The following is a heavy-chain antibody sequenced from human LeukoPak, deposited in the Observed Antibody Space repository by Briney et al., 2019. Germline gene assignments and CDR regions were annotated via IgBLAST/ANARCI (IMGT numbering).Heavy chain of an antibody. CDR3: ATQTILTGYSGAFDI. CDR1: GYSFTSYW. J-gene: IGHJ3*02. V-gene: IGHV5-51*01. CDR2: IYPGDSDT. D-gene: IGHD3-9*01. Sequence: GESLKISCKGSGYSFTSYWIGWVRQMPGKGLEWMGIIYPGDSDTRYSPSFQGQVTISADKSISTAYLQWSSPKASDTAMYYCATQTILTGYSGAFDIWGQGTMVTVSS.